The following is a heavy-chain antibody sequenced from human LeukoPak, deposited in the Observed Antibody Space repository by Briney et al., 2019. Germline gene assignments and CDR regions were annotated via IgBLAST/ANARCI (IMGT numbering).Heavy chain of an antibody. V-gene: IGHV4-59*11. CDR2: IYITGKT. D-gene: IGHD2-2*01. CDR1: GGSISSQS. CDR3: ARRVVGSCSSSRCLTHIDY. Sequence: KPSETLSLTCTVSGGSISSQSWDWIRQPPGKGLEWIGHIYITGKTNYNPSLKSRVTISLDTSKNQFSLNLTSVTAADTAVYHCARRVVGSCSSSRCLTHIDYWGQGTLVTVSS. J-gene: IGHJ4*02.